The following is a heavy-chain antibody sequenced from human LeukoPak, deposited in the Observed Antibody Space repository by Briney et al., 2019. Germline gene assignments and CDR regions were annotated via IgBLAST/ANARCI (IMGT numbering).Heavy chain of an antibody. CDR1: GFVFADYG. J-gene: IGHJ4*02. Sequence: GGSLRLSCAASGFVFADYGMSWVRQAPGKGLEWVSAINWDGSTTSYADSVKGRFTISRDKAKKSLYLQMNSLRAEDTALYYCARDREGQLLWFGELGYWGQGTLVTVSS. CDR3: ARDREGQLLWFGELGY. D-gene: IGHD3-10*01. V-gene: IGHV3-20*04. CDR2: INWDGSTT.